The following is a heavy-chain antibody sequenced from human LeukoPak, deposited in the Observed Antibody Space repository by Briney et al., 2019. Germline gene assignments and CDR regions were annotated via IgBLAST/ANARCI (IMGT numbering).Heavy chain of an antibody. CDR1: GGSISSYY. Sequence: SETLSLTCTVSGGSISSYYWSWIRQPPGKGLEWIGYIYYSGGTSYNPSLRSRVTLSVDTSQHQFSLKLSSVTAADRAVYYCATGGVRYCSTTSCLGYWGQGTLVTVSS. V-gene: IGHV4-59*01. D-gene: IGHD2-2*01. J-gene: IGHJ4*02. CDR3: ATGGVRYCSTTSCLGY. CDR2: IYYSGGT.